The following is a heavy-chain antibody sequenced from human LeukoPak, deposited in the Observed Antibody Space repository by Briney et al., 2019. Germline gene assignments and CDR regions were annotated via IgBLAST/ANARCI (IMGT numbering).Heavy chain of an antibody. CDR2: INPSGGRT. CDR3: ARAGGEYSSSGDWLDP. J-gene: IGHJ5*02. Sequence: ASVKVSRKSCGYTYTSYYMHWVRQPPAQGLEGMGIINPSGGRTRYAQKFEERHHIHRDTSTSTVNMELSSLRSEDTAVYYCARAGGEYSSSGDWLDPWGQGTLVTVSS. V-gene: IGHV1-46*01. CDR1: GYTYTSYY. D-gene: IGHD6-6*01.